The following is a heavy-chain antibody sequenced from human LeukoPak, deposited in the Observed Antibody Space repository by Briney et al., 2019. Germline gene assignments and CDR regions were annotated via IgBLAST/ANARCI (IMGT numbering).Heavy chain of an antibody. V-gene: IGHV4-34*01. D-gene: IGHD3-22*01. CDR3: ARHIVTYYYDSGGYYFHY. CDR1: GGSFSGYY. CDR2: VNHSGSS. J-gene: IGHJ4*02. Sequence: KPSETLSLTCAVYGGSFSGYYWSWIRQPPGKGLEWFGEVNHSGSSNYNPSLKRRVTISVATSKHQFSLKLSSVPAAHTAVYYCARHIVTYYYDSGGYYFHYWGQGTLVTVSS.